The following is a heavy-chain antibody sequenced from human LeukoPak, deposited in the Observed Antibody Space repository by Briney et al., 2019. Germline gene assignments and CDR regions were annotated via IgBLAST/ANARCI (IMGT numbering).Heavy chain of an antibody. CDR1: GGSISSGDYY. CDR3: ARVMQPYYYFDY. CDR2: ISYSGSA. Sequence: PSETLSLTCTVSGGSISSGDYYWSWIRQSPGKGLEWIGYISYSGSAFYNPSLKSRLTISVDTSKNQFSLNLSSVTAADTAVYYCARVMQPYYYFDYWGQGTLVTVSS. D-gene: IGHD3-10*01. V-gene: IGHV4-30-4*01. J-gene: IGHJ4*02.